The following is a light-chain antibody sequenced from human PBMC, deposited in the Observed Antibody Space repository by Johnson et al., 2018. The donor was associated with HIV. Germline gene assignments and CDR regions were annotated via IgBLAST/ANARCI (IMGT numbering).Light chain of an antibody. J-gene: IGLJ1*01. Sequence: QSVLTQSPSVSAAPGQKVTISCSGSRSNIGNNYVSWYQQFPGTAPKLLIYDNNQRPSGIPDRFSGSKSGTSATLGISGLQTGDEADYYCGTWDSSLSAGVFGTGTTVIVL. CDR2: DNN. CDR3: GTWDSSLSAGV. CDR1: RSNIGNNY. V-gene: IGLV1-51*01.